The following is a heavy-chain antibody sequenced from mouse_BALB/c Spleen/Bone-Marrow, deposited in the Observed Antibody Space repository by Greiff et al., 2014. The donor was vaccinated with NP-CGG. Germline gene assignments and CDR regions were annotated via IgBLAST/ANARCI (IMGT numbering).Heavy chain of an antibody. D-gene: IGHD1-1*01. V-gene: IGHV14-3*02. Sequence: VQLKESGAELVKPGASVKLSCTAPGFNIRDTYMHWVKQRPEQGLEWIGRIDPANGNTKYDPKFQGKATITADTSSNTAYLQLSSLTSEDTAVYYCASYYYGSSSFAYWGQGTLVTVSA. CDR2: IDPANGNT. CDR1: GFNIRDTY. CDR3: ASYYYGSSSFAY. J-gene: IGHJ3*01.